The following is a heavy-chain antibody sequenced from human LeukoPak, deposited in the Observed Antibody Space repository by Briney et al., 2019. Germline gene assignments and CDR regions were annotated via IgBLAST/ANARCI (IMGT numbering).Heavy chain of an antibody. V-gene: IGHV3-30*04. CDR1: GFTFSSYA. D-gene: IGHD5-24*01. CDR3: ARDRRWLQYSDY. J-gene: IGHJ4*02. CDR2: ISYDGSNK. Sequence: PGGSLRLSCAASGFTFSSYAMHWVRQAPGKRLEWVAVISYDGSNKYYADSVKGRFTISRDNSKNTLYLEMKSLRPEDTAVYYCARDRRWLQYSDYWGQGTLVTVSS.